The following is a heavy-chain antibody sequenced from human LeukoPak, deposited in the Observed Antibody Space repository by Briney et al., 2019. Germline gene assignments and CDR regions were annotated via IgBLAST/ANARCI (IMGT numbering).Heavy chain of an antibody. CDR1: GFTFSSYG. Sequence: PGGSLRLSCAASGFTFSSYGMSWVRQAPGKGLEWVSAISGSGGSAYYADSVKGRFTISRDNSKNTLYLQMNSLRAEDTALYYCAKIPWVGATNYWGQGTLVTVSS. CDR3: AKIPWVGATNY. D-gene: IGHD1-26*01. CDR2: ISGSGGSA. J-gene: IGHJ4*02. V-gene: IGHV3-23*01.